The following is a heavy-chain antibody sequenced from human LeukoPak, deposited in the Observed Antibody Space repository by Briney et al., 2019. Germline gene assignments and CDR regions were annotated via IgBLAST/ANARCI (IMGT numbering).Heavy chain of an antibody. CDR2: IKQDASEK. CDR1: GFTFSIYW. D-gene: IGHD3-3*01. V-gene: IGHV3-7*01. CDR3: ARGVVYPTWSGPHWSDY. Sequence: GGSLRLSCVASGFTFSIYWMTWVRQAPGKGLEWVANIKQDASEKSYVDSVKGRFIISRDNAKNSLYLQMNSLRAEDTAVYYCARGVVYPTWSGPHWSDYWGQGTLVTVSS. J-gene: IGHJ4*02.